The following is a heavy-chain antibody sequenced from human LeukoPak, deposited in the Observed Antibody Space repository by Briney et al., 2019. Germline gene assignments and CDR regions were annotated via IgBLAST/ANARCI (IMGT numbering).Heavy chain of an antibody. CDR1: GGSISSYY. Sequence: SETLSLTCTVSGGSISSYYWSWIRQPPGKGLEWIGYIYTSGSTNYNPSLKSRVTISVDTSKNQFSLKLSSVTAADTAVYYCARADYYDSSGPPMTFDYWGQGTLVTVSS. J-gene: IGHJ4*02. CDR2: IYTSGST. CDR3: ARADYYDSSGPPMTFDY. D-gene: IGHD3-22*01. V-gene: IGHV4-4*09.